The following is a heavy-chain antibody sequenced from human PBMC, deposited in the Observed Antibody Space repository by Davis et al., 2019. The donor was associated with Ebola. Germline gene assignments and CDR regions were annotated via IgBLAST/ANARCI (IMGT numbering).Heavy chain of an antibody. Sequence: EWMGWINAGNGNTKYSQKFQGRVTITRDTSASTAYMELSSLRSEDTAVYYCARAWANYDFWSGSPHYYGMDVWGQGTTVTVSS. J-gene: IGHJ6*02. CDR2: INAGNGNT. CDR3: ARAWANYDFWSGSPHYYGMDV. V-gene: IGHV1-3*01. D-gene: IGHD3-3*01.